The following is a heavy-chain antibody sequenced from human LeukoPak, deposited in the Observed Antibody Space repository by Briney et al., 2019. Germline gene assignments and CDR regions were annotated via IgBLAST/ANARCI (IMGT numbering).Heavy chain of an antibody. Sequence: GGSLRLSCAASGFTFSSYSMNWVRQAPGKGLEWVSSISSSSSYIYYADSLKGRFTISRDNAKNSLYLQMNSLRAEDTAVYYCARYYCDSSGQRDYFDYWGQGTLVTVSS. CDR3: ARYYCDSSGQRDYFDY. CDR2: ISSSSSYI. J-gene: IGHJ4*02. D-gene: IGHD3-22*01. V-gene: IGHV3-21*01. CDR1: GFTFSSYS.